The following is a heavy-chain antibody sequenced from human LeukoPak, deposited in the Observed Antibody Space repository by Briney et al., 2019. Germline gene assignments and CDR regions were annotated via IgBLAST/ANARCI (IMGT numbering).Heavy chain of an antibody. V-gene: IGHV3-21*01. CDR3: ARDLGGIAVAGTKMDV. Sequence: GGSLRLSCAASGFTFSSYSMNWVRQAPGKGLEWVSSISSSSSCIYYADSVKSRFTISRDNAKNSLYLQMNSLRAEDTAVYYCARDLGGIAVAGTKMDVWGKGTTVTVSS. CDR2: ISSSSSCI. D-gene: IGHD6-19*01. J-gene: IGHJ6*04. CDR1: GFTFSSYS.